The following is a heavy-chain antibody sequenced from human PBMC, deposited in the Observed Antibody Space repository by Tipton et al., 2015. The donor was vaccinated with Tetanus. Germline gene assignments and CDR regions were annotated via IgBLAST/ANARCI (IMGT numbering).Heavy chain of an antibody. V-gene: IGHV4-34*01. J-gene: IGHJ4*02. CDR3: AKHGDRDTIGHHFDY. CDR2: VHHSGST. CDR1: GGSFSGHY. D-gene: IGHD4-17*01. Sequence: TLSLTCAVYGGSFSGHYWSWMRQPPGKGLEWIGEVHHSGSTKYNPSLKSRVTILADTSKDQFSLGLSSVTAADTALYYCAKHGDRDTIGHHFDYWTQGTLVTVSS.